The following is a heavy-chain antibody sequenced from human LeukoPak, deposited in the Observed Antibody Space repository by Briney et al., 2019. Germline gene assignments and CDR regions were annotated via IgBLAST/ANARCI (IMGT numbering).Heavy chain of an antibody. CDR1: GFTFINYA. CDR2: ISNSGAST. D-gene: IGHD3-9*01. CDR3: ARDGDYDILIGFNWFDP. V-gene: IGHV3-23*01. Sequence: GGSLRLSCVASGFTFINYAMSWVRQAPGKGLECVSVISNSGASTYYADSVKGRFTISRHNANNSLYLQMDSLRAEDTAVYYCARDGDYDILIGFNWFDPWGQGTLVTVSS. J-gene: IGHJ5*02.